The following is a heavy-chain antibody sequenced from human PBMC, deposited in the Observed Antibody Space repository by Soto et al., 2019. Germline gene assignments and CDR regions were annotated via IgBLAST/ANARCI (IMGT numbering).Heavy chain of an antibody. CDR1: GGSISSGGYS. J-gene: IGHJ5*02. V-gene: IGHV4-30-2*01. Sequence: SETLSLTCAVSGGSISSGGYSWSWIRQPPGKGLEWIGYVYHSGSTYYNPSLKSRVTISVDRSKNQFSLKLSSVTAADTAVYYCARVKDYYDSSGYHNWFDPWGQGTLVTVSS. D-gene: IGHD3-22*01. CDR3: ARVKDYYDSSGYHNWFDP. CDR2: VYHSGST.